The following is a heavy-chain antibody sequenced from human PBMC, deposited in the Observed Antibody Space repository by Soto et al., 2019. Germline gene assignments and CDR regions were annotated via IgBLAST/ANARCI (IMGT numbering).Heavy chain of an antibody. D-gene: IGHD2-2*01. CDR1: GFIFDDYA. V-gene: IGHV3-9*01. J-gene: IGHJ4*02. CDR2: ISWNSGTI. Sequence: EVQLVESGGGLVQPGRSLRLSCAASGFIFDDYAMHWVRQAPGKGLEWVSSISWNSGTIVYADSVKGRFTISRDNAKNSLYLQMTSLRTVDTAFYYCTKGRSTSCFAAVDYWGQGTLVTVSS. CDR3: TKGRSTSCFAAVDY.